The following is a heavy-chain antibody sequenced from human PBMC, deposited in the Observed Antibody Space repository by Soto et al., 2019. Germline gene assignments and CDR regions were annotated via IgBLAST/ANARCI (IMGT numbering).Heavy chain of an antibody. CDR1: GFTFSSYW. CDR2: INSDGSST. D-gene: IGHD2-15*01. V-gene: IGHV3-74*01. Sequence: GGSLRLSCAASGFTFSSYWMHWVRQAPGKGLVWVSRINSDGSSTSYADSVKGRFTISRDNAKNTLYLQMNSLRAEDTAVYYCASCSGGSCYSGRYYYGMDVWGQGTTVTV. CDR3: ASCSGGSCYSGRYYYGMDV. J-gene: IGHJ6*02.